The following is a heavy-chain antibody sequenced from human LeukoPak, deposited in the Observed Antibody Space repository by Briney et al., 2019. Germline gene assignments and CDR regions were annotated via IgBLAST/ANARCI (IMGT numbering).Heavy chain of an antibody. V-gene: IGHV3-23*01. J-gene: IGHJ4*02. CDR3: AREIELDDYGALYFDY. CDR1: GFTFSSDA. Sequence: PGGSLRLSCAASGFTFSSDAMSWVRQAPGKGLEWVSAISGSGGSTYYADSVKGRFTISRDNSKNTLYLQMNSLRAEDTAVYYCAREIELDDYGALYFDYWGQGTLVTVSS. CDR2: ISGSGGST. D-gene: IGHD4-17*01.